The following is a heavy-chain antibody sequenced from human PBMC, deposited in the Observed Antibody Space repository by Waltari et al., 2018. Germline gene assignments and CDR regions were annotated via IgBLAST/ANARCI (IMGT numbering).Heavy chain of an antibody. V-gene: IGHV3-48*03. J-gene: IGHJ6*02. CDR1: GFTFSSYE. D-gene: IGHD2-2*02. CDR3: ARGGDIVVVPAAIQGYYYYGMDV. CDR2: ISSSGSTI. Sequence: EVQLVESGGGLVQPGGSLRLSCAASGFTFSSYEMNWVRQAPGKGLEGGSYISSSGSTIYYADSVKGRFTISRDNAKNSLYLQMNSLRAEDTAVYYCARGGDIVVVPAAIQGYYYYGMDVWGQGTTVTVSS.